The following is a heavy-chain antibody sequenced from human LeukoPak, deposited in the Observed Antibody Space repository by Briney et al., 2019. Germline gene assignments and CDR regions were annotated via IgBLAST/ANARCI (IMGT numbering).Heavy chain of an antibody. J-gene: IGHJ6*03. V-gene: IGHV3-48*03. Sequence: GGSLRLSCAASGFTFSSYEMNWVRQAPGKGLEWVSYIGSSGSTIYYADSVKGRFTISRDNAKNSLYLQMNSLRAEDTAVYYCARVGYYYDSSGYVYYYYYMDVWGKGTTVTISS. CDR2: IGSSGSTI. CDR1: GFTFSSYE. D-gene: IGHD3-22*01. CDR3: ARVGYYYDSSGYVYYYYYMDV.